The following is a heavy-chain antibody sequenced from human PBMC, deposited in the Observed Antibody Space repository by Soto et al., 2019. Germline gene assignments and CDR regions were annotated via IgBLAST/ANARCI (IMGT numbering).Heavy chain of an antibody. D-gene: IGHD3-9*01. J-gene: IGHJ4*02. CDR2: FRGDGTGA. CDR1: GFTFSSYH. V-gene: IGHV3-23*01. CDR3: AKLPQYDILTGYLNYFDY. Sequence: VCCLRLSCAASGFTFSSYHMIWVLQAPGKGLEWVSAFRGDGTGAHYADSVKGRFTISRDNSKNTLYLHMNSLRAEDTAVYYCAKLPQYDILTGYLNYFDYWGQGT.